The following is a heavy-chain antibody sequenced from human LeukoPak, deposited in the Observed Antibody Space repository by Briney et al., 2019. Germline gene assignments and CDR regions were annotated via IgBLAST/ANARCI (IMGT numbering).Heavy chain of an antibody. J-gene: IGHJ4*02. CDR3: APGNWNDWSFDY. D-gene: IGHD1-1*01. Sequence: GGSLRLSCAASGFTFSDYYMSWIRQAPGKGLEWVSYISSSGSTIYYADSVKGRFTISRDDAKNSLYLQMNSLRAEDTAVYYCAPGNWNDWSFDYWGQGTLVTVSS. CDR2: ISSSGSTI. V-gene: IGHV3-11*01. CDR1: GFTFSDYY.